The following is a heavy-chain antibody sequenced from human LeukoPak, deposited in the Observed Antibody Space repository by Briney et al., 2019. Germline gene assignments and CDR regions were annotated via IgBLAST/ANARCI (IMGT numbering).Heavy chain of an antibody. CDR1: GFDLSLYG. CDR2: IWSDGSQK. V-gene: IGHV3-33*01. J-gene: IGHJ4*02. CDR3: AREGGEVRSSGFDC. D-gene: IGHD2-21*01. Sequence: PGGSLRLSCATSGFDLSLYGMNWVRQAPGKGLEWLANIWSDGSQKYYADSVRGRFTIARDNSRNTLYLQLDSLGAEDTALYYCAREGGEVRSSGFDCWGQGTLVTVSS.